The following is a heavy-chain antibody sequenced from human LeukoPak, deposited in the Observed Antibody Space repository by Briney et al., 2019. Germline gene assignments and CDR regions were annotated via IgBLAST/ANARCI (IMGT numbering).Heavy chain of an antibody. CDR2: IYYSGST. CDR1: GGSISSSSYY. V-gene: IGHV4-39*01. D-gene: IGHD3-9*01. CDR3: ARHPDILTGYLRGRISWFDP. J-gene: IGHJ5*02. Sequence: ASETLSLTCTVSGGSISSSSYYWGWIRQPPGKGLEWIGSIYYSGSTYYNPSLKSRVTISVDTSKNQFSLKLSSVTAADTAVYYCARHPDILTGYLRGRISWFDPWGQGTLVTVSS.